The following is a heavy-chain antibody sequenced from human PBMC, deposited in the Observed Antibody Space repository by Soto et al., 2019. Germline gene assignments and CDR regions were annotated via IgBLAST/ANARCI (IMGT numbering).Heavy chain of an antibody. J-gene: IGHJ6*02. D-gene: IGHD3-10*01. Sequence: KTSETLSLTCAVYCGSFSGYYWSWIRQPPGKGLEWIGEINHSGSTNYNPSLKSRVTISVDTSKNQFSLKLSSVTAADTAVYYCARARITMVRGVIIYPPYYYYGMDVWGQGTTVTVSS. CDR3: ARARITMVRGVIIYPPYYYYGMDV. CDR2: INHSGST. V-gene: IGHV4-34*01. CDR1: CGSFSGYY.